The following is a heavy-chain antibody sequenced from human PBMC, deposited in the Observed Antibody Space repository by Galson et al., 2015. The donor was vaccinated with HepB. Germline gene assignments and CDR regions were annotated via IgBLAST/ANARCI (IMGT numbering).Heavy chain of an antibody. CDR2: ISRDGSNK. J-gene: IGHJ1*01. D-gene: IGHD3-3*02. CDR3: ARGSSMGRSIIIRSSEYFHY. CDR1: GFTFSTYS. Sequence: SLRLSCAASGFTFSTYSMHWVRQAPGKGLEWVSFISRDGSNKNYADSVRGRFTISRDNSKNTLYLQLNNLRVEDTAVYYCARGSSMGRSIIIRSSEYFHYWCQGTQVTVSS. V-gene: IGHV3-30*04.